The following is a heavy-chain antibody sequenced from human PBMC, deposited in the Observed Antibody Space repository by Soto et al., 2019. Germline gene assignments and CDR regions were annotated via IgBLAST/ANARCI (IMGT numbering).Heavy chain of an antibody. J-gene: IGHJ5*02. V-gene: IGHV3-66*01. D-gene: IGHD7-27*01. Sequence: EVQLVESGGGLVQPGESLRLSCAASGFTVNNNYMSWVRQAPGQGLEWVSFIYSGGNTYYADSVKGRFTISRDKSKNTLYLQMNNLRVEDTAVYYCTRRPGSWGQGTLVTVSS. CDR3: TRRPGS. CDR2: IYSGGNT. CDR1: GFTVNNNY.